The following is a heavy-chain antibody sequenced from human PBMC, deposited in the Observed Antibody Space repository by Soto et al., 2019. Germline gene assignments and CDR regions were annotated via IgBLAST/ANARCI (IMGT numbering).Heavy chain of an antibody. V-gene: IGHV3-48*03. J-gene: IGHJ4*02. CDR2: ISSSGSTI. CDR3: AREEIWFGEGDD. CDR1: GFTFSSYE. Sequence: GGSLRLSCAASGFTFSSYEMNWVRQAPGKGLEWVSYISSSGSTIYYADSVKGRFTISRDNAKNSLYLQMNSLRAEDTAVYYCAREEIWFGEGDDWGQGTLVIVSS. D-gene: IGHD3-10*01.